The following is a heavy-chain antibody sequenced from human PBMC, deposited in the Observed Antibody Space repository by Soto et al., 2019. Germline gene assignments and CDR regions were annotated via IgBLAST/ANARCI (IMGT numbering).Heavy chain of an antibody. CDR3: ARDWYYYDSSGYYYAHPPFDY. V-gene: IGHV1-18*01. Sequence: ASVKVSCKASGYTFTSYGISWVRQAPGQGLERMGWISAYNGNTNYAQKLQGRVTMTTDTSTSTAYMELRSLRSDDTAVYYCARDWYYYDSSGYYYAHPPFDYWGQGTLVTVSS. D-gene: IGHD3-22*01. J-gene: IGHJ4*02. CDR1: GYTFTSYG. CDR2: ISAYNGNT.